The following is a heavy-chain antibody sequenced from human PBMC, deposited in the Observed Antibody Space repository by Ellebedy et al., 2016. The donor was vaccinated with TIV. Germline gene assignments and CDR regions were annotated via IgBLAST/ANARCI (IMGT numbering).Heavy chain of an antibody. J-gene: IGHJ4*02. V-gene: IGHV1-2*02. CDR2: INPNSGGT. CDR3: ARGYVVADFDY. D-gene: IGHD3-16*01. CDR1: GYTFTGYY. Sequence: ASVKVSCKASGYTFTGYYMHWVRQAPGQGLEWMGWINPNSGGTNYAQKFQGRVTMTRDTSISAAYMGLSRLTSADTAVYYCARGYVVADFDYWGLGTLVTVSS.